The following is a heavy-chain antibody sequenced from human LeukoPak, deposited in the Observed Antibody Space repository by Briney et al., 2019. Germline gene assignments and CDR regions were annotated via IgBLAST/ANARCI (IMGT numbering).Heavy chain of an antibody. Sequence: SETLSLTCSVSGGSISSYYWSWIRQPAGKGLEWIGRIYTSGSTSYNPSLKSRVTLSVDKSKSQFSLKLSSVTAADTAVYYCARGSEGFGDLLVAYYYMDVWGKGTTVTVSS. D-gene: IGHD3-10*01. CDR2: IYTSGST. J-gene: IGHJ6*03. CDR1: GGSISSYY. CDR3: ARGSEGFGDLLVAYYYMDV. V-gene: IGHV4-4*07.